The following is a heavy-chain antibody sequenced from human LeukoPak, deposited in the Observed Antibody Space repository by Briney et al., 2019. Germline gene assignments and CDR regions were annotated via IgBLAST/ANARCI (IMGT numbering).Heavy chain of an antibody. D-gene: IGHD4-17*01. CDR2: IGGSSSSL. CDR1: GFSFSIYS. Sequence: GGSLRLSCAASGFSFSIYSMNWVRQTPGKGLEWVSSIGGSSSSLYYAESVKGRFTISRDDARNSLYLQMNSVRAEDTAVYYCAKEAGQDYGALDAFDVWGQGTMVTVSS. CDR3: AKEAGQDYGALDAFDV. V-gene: IGHV3-21*01. J-gene: IGHJ3*01.